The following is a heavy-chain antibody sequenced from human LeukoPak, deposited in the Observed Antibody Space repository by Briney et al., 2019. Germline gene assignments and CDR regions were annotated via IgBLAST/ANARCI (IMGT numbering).Heavy chain of an antibody. D-gene: IGHD5-18*01. CDR1: GGSISSYY. CDR3: ARHSPYIYGETAPFDY. J-gene: IGHJ4*02. V-gene: IGHV4-59*08. CDR2: IYYSGST. Sequence: SETLSLTCTVSGGSISSYYWSWIRQPPGKGLEWIGYIYYSGSTNYNPPLKSRVTISVDTSKNQFSLRLSSVTAADTAVYYCARHSPYIYGETAPFDYWGQGTLVTVSS.